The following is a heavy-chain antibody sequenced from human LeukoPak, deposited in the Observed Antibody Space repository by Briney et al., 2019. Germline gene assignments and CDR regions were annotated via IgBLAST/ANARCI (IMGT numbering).Heavy chain of an antibody. J-gene: IGHJ4*02. CDR2: INPIFGTE. V-gene: IGHV1-69*06. CDR1: GGTFSSYA. D-gene: IGHD6-19*01. CDR3: AKGRQWLDLTLYPSFGFSYYFDY. Sequence: SVKVSCKASGGTFSSYAISWVRQAAAQGLEWMGRINPIFGTENYAQKFQGRVTITADKSTSTAYLELSSLKSEDTAVYYCAKGRQWLDLTLYPSFGFSYYFDYWGQGTLVTVSS.